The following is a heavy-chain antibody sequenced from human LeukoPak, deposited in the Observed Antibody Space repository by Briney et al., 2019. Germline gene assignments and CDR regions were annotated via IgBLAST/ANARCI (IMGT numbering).Heavy chain of an antibody. CDR2: ISYDGSNK. CDR3: ARALRGDYGDRIDY. J-gene: IGHJ4*02. D-gene: IGHD4-17*01. CDR1: GFTFSSYA. V-gene: IGHV3-30-3*01. Sequence: GGSLRLSCAASGFTFSSYAMHWVRQAPGKGLEWVAVISYDGSNKYYADSVKGRFTISRDNSKNTLYLQMNSLRAEDTAVYYCARALRGDYGDRIDYWGQGTLVTVSS.